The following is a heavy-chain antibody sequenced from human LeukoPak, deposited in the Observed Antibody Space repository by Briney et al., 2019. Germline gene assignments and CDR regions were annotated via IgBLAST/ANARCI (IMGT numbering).Heavy chain of an antibody. CDR2: IKWNGGST. Sequence: PVRSLRLSCAASGFTLAAYGISWVRQAPRKGLEWVSGIKWNGGSTGYADSVKGRFTISRDNAKNSLYMQMNSLRAEDTALYYCARDGHSGYAAYYYYYMDVWGKGTTVTVSS. D-gene: IGHD5-12*01. CDR1: GFTLAAYG. V-gene: IGHV3-20*04. J-gene: IGHJ6*03. CDR3: ARDGHSGYAAYYYYYMDV.